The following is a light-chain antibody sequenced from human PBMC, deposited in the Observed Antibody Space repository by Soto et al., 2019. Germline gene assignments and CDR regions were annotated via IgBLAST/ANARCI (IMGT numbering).Light chain of an antibody. J-gene: IGLJ1*01. CDR3: SSYTSSSTLDA. V-gene: IGLV2-14*03. Sequence: QSALTQPASVSGSPGQSITISCTGTSSDVAAYNFVSWYQHHPGKAPKLMIYDVSNRPSGVSDCFSGSKSGNTASLTISGLQAEDEADYYCSSYTSSSTLDAFGTGTKLTLL. CDR1: SSDVAAYNF. CDR2: DVS.